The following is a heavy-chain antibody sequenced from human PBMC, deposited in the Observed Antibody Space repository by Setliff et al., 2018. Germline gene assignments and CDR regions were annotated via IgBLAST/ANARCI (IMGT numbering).Heavy chain of an antibody. Sequence: ASVKVSCKASGYTFTSYYMHWVRQAPGQGLEWMGIINPSGGSTSYAQKFQGRVTITTDESTSTAYMELSSLRSEDTAVYYCARAKTFTYYNFWSGYLTGFDYWGQGTLVTVSS. CDR3: ARAKTFTYYNFWSGYLTGFDY. J-gene: IGHJ4*02. D-gene: IGHD3-3*01. CDR1: GYTFTSYY. CDR2: INPSGGST. V-gene: IGHV1-46*01.